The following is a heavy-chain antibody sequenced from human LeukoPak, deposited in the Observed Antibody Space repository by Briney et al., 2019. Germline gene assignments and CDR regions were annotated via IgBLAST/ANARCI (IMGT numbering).Heavy chain of an antibody. V-gene: IGHV3-30*02. CDR3: AKDWRRGYSYGYRGGYYYMDV. D-gene: IGHD5-18*01. J-gene: IGHJ6*03. CDR1: GFTFSSYG. Sequence: PGGSLRLSCVASGFTFSSYGMHWVRQAPGKGLEWVAFIRYDGSNKYYADSVKGRFTISRDNSKNTLYLQMNSLRAEDTAVYYCAKDWRRGYSYGYRGGYYYMDVWGKGTTVTISS. CDR2: IRYDGSNK.